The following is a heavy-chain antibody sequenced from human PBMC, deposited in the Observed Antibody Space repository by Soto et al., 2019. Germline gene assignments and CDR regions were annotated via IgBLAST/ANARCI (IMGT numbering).Heavy chain of an antibody. J-gene: IGHJ6*02. V-gene: IGHV3-30*18. CDR1: GFTFSSYG. CDR2: ISYDGSNK. CDR3: AKDPGGRVYDILTGYYNNYYYYYGMDV. Sequence: PAGSLTLSCAASGFTFSSYGMHWVRQAPGKGLEWVAVISYDGSNKYYADSVKGRFTISTDNSENTLYLQMNSLRAEDTAVYYCAKDPGGRVYDILTGYYNNYYYYYGMDVWGQGTTVNVSS. D-gene: IGHD3-9*01.